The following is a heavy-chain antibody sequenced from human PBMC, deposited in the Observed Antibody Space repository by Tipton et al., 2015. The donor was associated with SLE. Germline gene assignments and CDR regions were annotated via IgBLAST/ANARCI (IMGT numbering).Heavy chain of an antibody. Sequence: GSLRLSCVASGFTFSSYWIHWVRRAPGKGLVWVSRIENDGSSTRYADSVKGRLTISRDNAKNTVYLQMNSLRVEDTAVYYCARVLRGGLRYFDSWGQGTLVTVSS. D-gene: IGHD4-17*01. CDR2: IENDGSST. CDR1: GFTFSSYW. CDR3: ARVLRGGLRYFDS. V-gene: IGHV3-74*01. J-gene: IGHJ4*02.